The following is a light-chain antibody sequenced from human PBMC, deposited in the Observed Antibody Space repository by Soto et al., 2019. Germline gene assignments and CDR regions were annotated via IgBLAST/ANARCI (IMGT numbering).Light chain of an antibody. CDR1: STDVGGYNF. J-gene: IGLJ1*01. Sequence: QSALTQPASVSGSLGQSITISCTGTSTDVGGYNFVSWYQQHPDKAPKLLIYEVTNRPSGVSNRFSGSKSGNTASLTISGLQAEDEADYYCSSYTSTGTPVFGTGTKFTAL. V-gene: IGLV2-14*01. CDR2: EVT. CDR3: SSYTSTGTPV.